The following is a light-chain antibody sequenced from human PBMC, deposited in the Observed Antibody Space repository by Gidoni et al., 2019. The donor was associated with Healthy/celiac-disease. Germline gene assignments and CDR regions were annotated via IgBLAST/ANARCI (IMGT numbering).Light chain of an antibody. Sequence: EIVMTQSPATLSVSPGERATLSCSASQSVSSNLAWYQQKPGQAPRLLIDGASTRATGTPPRFSGSGSGSEFTLTISSLQSEDFAVYYCQQYNNWALTFGGGTKVEIK. J-gene: IGKJ4*01. CDR1: QSVSSN. CDR2: GAS. V-gene: IGKV3-15*01. CDR3: QQYNNWALT.